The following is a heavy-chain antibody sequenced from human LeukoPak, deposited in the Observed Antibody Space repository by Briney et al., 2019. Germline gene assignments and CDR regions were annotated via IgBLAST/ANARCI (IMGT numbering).Heavy chain of an antibody. Sequence: GGSLRLSCAASGFTFSSYIMNWVRQAPGKGLEWVSSISSSSSYIYYADSVKGRFTISRDNAKNSLYLQMNSLRAEDTAVYYCARDRLRIAAAGRAFDYWGQGTLVTVSS. CDR3: ARDRLRIAAAGRAFDY. CDR1: GFTFSSYI. CDR2: ISSSSSYI. V-gene: IGHV3-21*01. J-gene: IGHJ4*02. D-gene: IGHD6-13*01.